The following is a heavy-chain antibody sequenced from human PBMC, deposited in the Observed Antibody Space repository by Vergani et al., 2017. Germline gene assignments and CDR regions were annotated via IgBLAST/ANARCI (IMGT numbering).Heavy chain of an antibody. CDR3: AKVLSYDFWSGYYLGAFDI. CDR2: ISGSGGST. CDR1: GFTFSSYS. V-gene: IGHV3-23*04. J-gene: IGHJ3*02. D-gene: IGHD3-3*01. Sequence: EVQLVESGGGLVKPGGSLRLSCAASGFTFSSYSMNWVRQAPGKGLEWVSAISGSGGSTYYADSVKGRFTISRDNSKNTLYLQMNSLRAEDTAVYYCAKVLSYDFWSGYYLGAFDIWGQGTMVTVSS.